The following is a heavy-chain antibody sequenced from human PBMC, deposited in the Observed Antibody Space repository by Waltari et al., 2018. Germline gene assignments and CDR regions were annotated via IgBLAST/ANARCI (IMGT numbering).Heavy chain of an antibody. CDR1: GFTVSRNY. D-gene: IGHD6-13*01. CDR3: AREGATAAGNGDWYFDL. V-gene: IGHV3-53*04. J-gene: IGHJ2*01. CDR2: IYSGGST. Sequence: EVQLVESGGGLVQPGGSLRLSCAASGFTVSRNYMSWVRQAPGKGLEWVSVIYSGGSTYYADSVKGRFTISRHNSKNTLYLQMNSLRAEDTAVYYCAREGATAAGNGDWYFDLWGRGTLVTVSS.